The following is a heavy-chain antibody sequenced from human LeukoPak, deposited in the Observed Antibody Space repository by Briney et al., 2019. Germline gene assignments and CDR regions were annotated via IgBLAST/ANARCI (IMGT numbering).Heavy chain of an antibody. Sequence: ASVKVSCKASGYTFTGYGISWVRQAPGQGLEWMGWISVYNGKTKYAQKLQGRVTMTTDTSTSTGYMELRSLSSDDTAVYYCARGESRPGYYYMDVWGKGTTVTVSS. V-gene: IGHV1-18*01. J-gene: IGHJ6*03. CDR2: ISVYNGKT. CDR3: ARGESRPGYYYMDV. D-gene: IGHD1-26*01. CDR1: GYTFTGYG.